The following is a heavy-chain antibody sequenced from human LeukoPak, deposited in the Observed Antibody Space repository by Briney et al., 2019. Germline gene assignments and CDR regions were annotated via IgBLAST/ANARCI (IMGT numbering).Heavy chain of an antibody. J-gene: IGHJ4*02. CDR1: GYTVTGYY. Sequence: GASVKVSCTASGYTVTGYYMHWVRQAPGQGLEWMGWINPNSGGTNYAQKFQGWVTMTRDTSISTAYMELSRLRSDDTAVYYCARSIAAAPRPDYWGQGTLVTVSS. CDR2: INPNSGGT. D-gene: IGHD6-13*01. V-gene: IGHV1-2*04. CDR3: ARSIAAAPRPDY.